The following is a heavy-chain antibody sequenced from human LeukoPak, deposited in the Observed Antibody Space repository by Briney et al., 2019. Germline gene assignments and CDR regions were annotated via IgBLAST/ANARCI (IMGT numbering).Heavy chain of an antibody. Sequence: GGSLRLSCAASGFTFSSYGMHWVRQAPGKGLEWVAVISYDGSNKYYADSVKGRFTISRDNSKNTLYLQMNSLRAEDTAVYYCAKWAISYYFDYWGQGTLVTVSS. J-gene: IGHJ4*02. CDR2: ISYDGSNK. D-gene: IGHD1-26*01. CDR1: GFTFSSYG. V-gene: IGHV3-30*18. CDR3: AKWAISYYFDY.